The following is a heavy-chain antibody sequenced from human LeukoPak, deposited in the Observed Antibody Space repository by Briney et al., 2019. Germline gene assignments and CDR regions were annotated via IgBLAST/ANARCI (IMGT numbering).Heavy chain of an antibody. CDR1: RFTFSSYD. CDR2: ISGSGDTT. J-gene: IGHJ4*02. V-gene: IGHV3-23*01. D-gene: IGHD3-3*01. CDR3: EKDRDTISSH. Sequence: GGSLRLSCAASRFTFSSYDMTWVRQAPGKGLEWVSSISGSGDTTDYADSVKGRFNIFRDNSKNTLYLQMNSLRAEDTAVYYCEKDRDTISSHWGQGTLVTVSS.